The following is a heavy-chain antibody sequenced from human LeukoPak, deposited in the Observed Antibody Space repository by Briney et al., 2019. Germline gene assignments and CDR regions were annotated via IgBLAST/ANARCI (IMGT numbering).Heavy chain of an antibody. CDR3: AKSGGSGLIDY. V-gene: IGHV4-39*01. Sequence: SETLSLTCTVSGASISSNNYYWGWVRQPPGKGLEWIGNIYSSGNTYYNASLKSRVTIYIDTSKNQFSLNLSSVTAADTAVYYCAKSGGSGLIDYWGQGTLVTVSS. J-gene: IGHJ4*02. CDR1: GASISSNNYY. CDR2: IYSSGNT. D-gene: IGHD1-26*01.